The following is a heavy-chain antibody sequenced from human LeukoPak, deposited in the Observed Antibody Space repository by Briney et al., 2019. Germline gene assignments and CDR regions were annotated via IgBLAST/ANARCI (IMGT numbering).Heavy chain of an antibody. V-gene: IGHV4-59*01. J-gene: IGHJ5*02. D-gene: IGHD6-19*01. CDR2: SYYSGST. Sequence: SETLSLTCTVSGGSISSYYWNWIRQPPGKGLEWIGYSYYSGSTNYNPSLKSRVAISVDTSKNQFSLKLSSVTAADTAVYYCARVRPTVAVAGTFWFDPWGQGTLVTVSS. CDR1: GGSISSYY. CDR3: ARVRPTVAVAGTFWFDP.